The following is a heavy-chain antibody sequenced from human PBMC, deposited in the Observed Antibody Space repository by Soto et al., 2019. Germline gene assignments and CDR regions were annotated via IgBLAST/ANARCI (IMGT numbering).Heavy chain of an antibody. V-gene: IGHV3-11*01. J-gene: IGHJ4*02. CDR3: ASHYDMWSGYLSPVDY. D-gene: IGHD3-3*01. CDR2: IDTSGTKI. CDR1: GYTFSDYY. Sequence: QVQLVESGGDLVKPGGSRRLSCAASGYTFSDYYMSWIRQAPGKGLEGISYIDTSGTKIYYADSVKGRFTITRDNAKNSLYLEMNSLRDEDTAVYYCASHYDMWSGYLSPVDYWGQGTLVTVSS.